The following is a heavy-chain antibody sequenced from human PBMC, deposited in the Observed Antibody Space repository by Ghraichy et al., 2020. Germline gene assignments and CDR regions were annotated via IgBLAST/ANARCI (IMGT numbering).Heavy chain of an antibody. V-gene: IGHV4-34*01. D-gene: IGHD5-18*01. Sequence: IGDVNHSGSTTYNPSLKSRVTILLDTTKNHFSLKVSSVTAADTATYFCATRTPVGYNFDYWGRGTRVTVSP. J-gene: IGHJ4*01. CDR2: VNHSGST. CDR3: ATRTPVGYNFDY.